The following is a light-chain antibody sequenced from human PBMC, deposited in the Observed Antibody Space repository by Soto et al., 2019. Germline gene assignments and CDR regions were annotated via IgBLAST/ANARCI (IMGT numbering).Light chain of an antibody. V-gene: IGKV1-5*01. CDR2: DAS. CDR1: QSISSW. Sequence: DIQMTQAPSTLSASVGYRVTITCRASQSISSWLAWYQQKPGKAPKLLIYDASSLESGVPSRFSGSGSGTEFTLTISSLQPDDFATYYCQQYNSYSYTFNQGTKVDIK. J-gene: IGKJ2*01. CDR3: QQYNSYSYT.